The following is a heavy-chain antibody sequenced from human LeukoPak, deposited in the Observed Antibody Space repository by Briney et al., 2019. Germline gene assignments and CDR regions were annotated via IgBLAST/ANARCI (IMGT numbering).Heavy chain of an antibody. Sequence: GGSLRLSCEASGLILRGHARSWVRQAPGKGLEWVSGIGDSGEIERYADSVKGRFTISRDNFRNTVYLEMRSLRPEDTAVYYCAKGYSSGWTPFDYWGQGTQVTVSS. V-gene: IGHV3-23*01. J-gene: IGHJ4*02. CDR3: AKGYSSGWTPFDY. CDR2: IGDSGEIE. CDR1: GLILRGHA. D-gene: IGHD6-19*01.